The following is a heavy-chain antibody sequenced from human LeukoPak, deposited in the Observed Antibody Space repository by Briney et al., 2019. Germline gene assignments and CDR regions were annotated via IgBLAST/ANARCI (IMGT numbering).Heavy chain of an antibody. Sequence: GGSLRLSCAASGFTFSSYAMSWVRQAPGERLEWGSAISSSGGSTSYDASAEGRFTTTRDNYKNTLYLQINSMRAEDTAVYYCGTGAGTAMVTSIDYWGQGTLVTVSS. J-gene: IGHJ4*02. CDR2: ISSSGGST. CDR3: GTGAGTAMVTSIDY. D-gene: IGHD5-18*01. V-gene: IGHV3-23*01. CDR1: GFTFSSYA.